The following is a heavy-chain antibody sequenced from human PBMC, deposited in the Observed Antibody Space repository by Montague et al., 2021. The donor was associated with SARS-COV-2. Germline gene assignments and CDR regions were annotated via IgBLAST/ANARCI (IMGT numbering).Heavy chain of an antibody. CDR3: AREPDYSDYFDY. J-gene: IGHJ4*02. D-gene: IGHD4-11*01. CDR1: GGSISSYY. V-gene: IGHV4-59*01. Sequence: SETLSLTCTVSGGSISSYYWSWIRQPPGKGLEWIGYIYYSGSTNNNPSLKSRVTISVDTSKNQFSLKLSSVTAADTAVYYCAREPDYSDYFDYWGQGTLVTVSS. CDR2: IYYSGST.